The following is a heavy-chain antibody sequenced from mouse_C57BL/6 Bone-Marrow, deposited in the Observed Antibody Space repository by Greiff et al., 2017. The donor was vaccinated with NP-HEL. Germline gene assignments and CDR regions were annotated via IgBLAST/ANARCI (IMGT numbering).Heavy chain of an antibody. D-gene: IGHD2-1*01. Sequence: QVQLQQSGAELARPGASVKLSCKASGYTFTSYGISWVKQRTGQGLEWIGEIYPRSGNTYYNEKFKGKATLTADKASSTAYMELRSLTSEDSAVYFCARSGDCNPFAYWGQGTLVTVSA. V-gene: IGHV1-81*01. CDR2: IYPRSGNT. CDR1: GYTFTSYG. J-gene: IGHJ3*01. CDR3: ARSGDCNPFAY.